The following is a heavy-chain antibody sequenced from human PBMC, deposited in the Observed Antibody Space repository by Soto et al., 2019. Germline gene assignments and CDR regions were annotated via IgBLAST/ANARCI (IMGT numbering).Heavy chain of an antibody. D-gene: IGHD3-10*01. CDR2: IYPGDSDT. CDR1: GYSFTKYW. CDR3: ARPRYYGSGSYRYGMDV. Sequence: GESLKISCKGSGYSFTKYWIGWVHQMPGKGLEWMGIIYPGDSDTRYSPSFQGQVTISADKSISTAYLQWSSLKASDTAMYYCARPRYYGSGSYRYGMDVWGQGTTVTVSS. V-gene: IGHV5-51*07. J-gene: IGHJ6*02.